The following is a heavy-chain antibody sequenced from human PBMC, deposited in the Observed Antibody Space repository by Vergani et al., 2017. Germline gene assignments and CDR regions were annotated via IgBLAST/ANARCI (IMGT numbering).Heavy chain of an antibody. CDR2: ISYDGSNK. J-gene: IGHJ4*02. V-gene: IGHV3-30*18. CDR1: GFTFSSYG. Sequence: QVQLVESGGGVVQPGRSLRLSCAASGFTFSSYGMHWVRQAPGKGLEWVAVISYDGSNKYYADSVKGRFTISRDNSKNTLYLQMSSLRAEDTAVYYCVKAPYWGQGTLVTVSS. CDR3: VKAPY.